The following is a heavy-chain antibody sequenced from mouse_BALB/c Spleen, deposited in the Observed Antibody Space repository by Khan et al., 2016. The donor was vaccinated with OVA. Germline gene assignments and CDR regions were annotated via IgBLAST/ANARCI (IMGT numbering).Heavy chain of an antibody. V-gene: IGHV5-6-3*01. CDR1: GFTFSGYG. D-gene: IGHD2-14*01. CDR2: INSNGGTS. CDR3: GTVYSTYDEGYWYFDV. J-gene: IGHJ1*01. Sequence: EVELVESGGGLVQPGGSLKLSCAASGFTFSGYGMSWVRQTPDKRLELVATINSNGGTSYYPDSVKGRFTISRDNAKHTLHLQMSSLKSDDTAMYYLGTVYSTYDEGYWYFDVWGAGTTVTVSS.